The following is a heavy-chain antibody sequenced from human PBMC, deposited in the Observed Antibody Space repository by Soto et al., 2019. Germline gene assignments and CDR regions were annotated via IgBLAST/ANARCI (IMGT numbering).Heavy chain of an antibody. CDR1: GGSFSGYY. V-gene: IGHV4-34*01. CDR3: ARSKDDYGWAAFDI. D-gene: IGHD3-16*01. J-gene: IGHJ3*02. Sequence: QVQLQQWGAGLLKPSETLSLTCAVYGGSFSGYYWRWIRQPPGKGLEWIGEINHSGSTNYNPSLKRRVTISVETSKNQFSLKQSSVTAEDTVVYYCARSKDDYGWAAFDIWGQGTMVTVSS. CDR2: INHSGST.